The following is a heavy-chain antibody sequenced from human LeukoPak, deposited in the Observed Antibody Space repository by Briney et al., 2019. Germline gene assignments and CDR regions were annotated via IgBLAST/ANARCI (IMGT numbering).Heavy chain of an antibody. J-gene: IGHJ6*03. CDR1: GYTFTSDG. V-gene: IGHV1-18*01. CDR2: ISAYNGNT. D-gene: IGHD4-17*01. Sequence: AASVKVSCKASGYTFTSDGISWVRQAPGQGLEWMGWISAYNGNTNYAQKLQGRVTMTTDTSTSTAYMELRSLRSDDTAVYYCARVPNYGDYAYYYYYMDVWGKGTTVTVSS. CDR3: ARVPNYGDYAYYYYYMDV.